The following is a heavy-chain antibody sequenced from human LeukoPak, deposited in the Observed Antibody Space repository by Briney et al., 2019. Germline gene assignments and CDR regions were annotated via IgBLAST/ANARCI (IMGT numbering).Heavy chain of an antibody. CDR3: ARHSGATTNYLDY. V-gene: IGHV4-39*01. Sequence: SETLSLTCTVSGGXISSSSYYWGWIRQPPGKGLEWIGSIYYSGSTYYNPSLKSRVTISIDASKNQFSLKLSSVTAADTAVYYCARHSGATTNYLDYWGQGTLVTVSS. CDR1: GGXISSSSYY. J-gene: IGHJ4*02. CDR2: IYYSGST. D-gene: IGHD1-26*01.